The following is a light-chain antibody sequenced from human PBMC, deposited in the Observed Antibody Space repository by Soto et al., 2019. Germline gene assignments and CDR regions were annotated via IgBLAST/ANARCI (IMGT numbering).Light chain of an antibody. V-gene: IGLV2-14*01. J-gene: IGLJ1*01. CDR3: SSFTTISTLV. CDR2: EVS. CDR1: SSDIGGYNY. Sequence: QSALTQPASVSGSPGQSITISCTGTSSDIGGYNYVSWYQHHPGKVPKLMIYEVSNRPSGVSNRFSGSKSGNTASLTISGLQAEDEADYYCSSFTTISTLVFGTGTKLTFL.